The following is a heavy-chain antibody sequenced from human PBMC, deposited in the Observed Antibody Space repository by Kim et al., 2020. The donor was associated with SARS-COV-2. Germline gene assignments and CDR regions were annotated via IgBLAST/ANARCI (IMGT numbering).Heavy chain of an antibody. CDR1: GYPFSSFA. Sequence: ASVKVSCKTSGYPFSSFAITWMRQAPGQGLEWMGWISPFKTNGTYTQKFQGRLTMSTDISTSTAYMELRSLRSDDTAVYYCARSMFDYSWGTSLKKEDSW. J-gene: IGHJ5*01. CDR2: ISPFKTNG. V-gene: IGHV1-18*01. CDR3: ARSMFDYSWGTSLKKEDS. D-gene: IGHD3-16*01.